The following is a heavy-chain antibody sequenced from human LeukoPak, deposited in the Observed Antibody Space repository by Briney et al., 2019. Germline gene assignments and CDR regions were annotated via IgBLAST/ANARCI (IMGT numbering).Heavy chain of an antibody. V-gene: IGHV3-9*01. J-gene: IGHJ4*02. CDR1: GFTFDDYA. CDR2: ISWNSGSI. CDR3: AKGPNGDPDYFDY. Sequence: PGGSLRLSCAASGFTFDDYAMHWVRQAPGKGLGWVSGISWNSGSIGYADSVKGRFTISRDNAKNSLYLQMNSLRAEDTALYYCAKGPNGDPDYFDYWGQGTLVTVSS. D-gene: IGHD4-17*01.